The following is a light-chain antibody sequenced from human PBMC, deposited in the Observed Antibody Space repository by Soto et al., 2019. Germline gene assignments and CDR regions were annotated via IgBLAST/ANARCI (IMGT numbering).Light chain of an antibody. V-gene: IGKV1-5*01. J-gene: IGKJ4*01. CDR3: QQYNSYSLT. CDR2: GAS. Sequence: DIQMTQSPSTLSASVGDRVTITCRASQSVTSRLAWYQQKPGKAPKLLLYGASNLESGVPSRFSGSGSGTEFTLTISSLQPDDFATYYCQQYNSYSLTFGGGTTVEIK. CDR1: QSVTSR.